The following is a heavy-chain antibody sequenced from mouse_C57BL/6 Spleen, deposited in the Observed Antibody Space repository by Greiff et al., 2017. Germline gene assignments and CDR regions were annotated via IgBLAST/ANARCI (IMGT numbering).Heavy chain of an antibody. V-gene: IGHV5-4*01. D-gene: IGHD2-5*01. CDR1: GFTFSSYA. J-gene: IGHJ1*03. CDR2: ISDGGSYT. Sequence: EVQGVESGGGLVKPGGSLKLSCAASGFTFSSYAMSWVRQTPEKRLEWVATISDGGSYTYYPDNVKGRFTISRDNAKNNLYLQMRHLKSEDTAMYYCARGRAYYSNFHWYFDVWGTGTTVTVSS. CDR3: ARGRAYYSNFHWYFDV.